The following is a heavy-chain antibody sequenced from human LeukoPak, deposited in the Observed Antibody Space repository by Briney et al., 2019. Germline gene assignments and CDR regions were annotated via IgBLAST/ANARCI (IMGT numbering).Heavy chain of an antibody. D-gene: IGHD3-10*01. CDR1: GYSFTSYW. Sequence: GKSLKISCKGSGYSFTSYWIGWVRQMPGKGLEWMGIIYPGDSDTRYSPSFQGQVTILADKSISTAYLQWSSLKASDTAMYYCARPSMVRGVIRAFDIWGQGTMVTVSS. J-gene: IGHJ3*02. CDR3: ARPSMVRGVIRAFDI. V-gene: IGHV5-51*01. CDR2: IYPGDSDT.